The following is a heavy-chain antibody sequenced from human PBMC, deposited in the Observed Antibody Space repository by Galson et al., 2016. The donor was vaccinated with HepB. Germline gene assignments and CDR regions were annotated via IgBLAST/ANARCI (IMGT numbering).Heavy chain of an antibody. CDR3: AKETEVPPAIRDYYHYGMDV. CDR2: ISYDGSNK. Sequence: KGLEWVAVISYDGSNKYYADSVKGRFTISRDNSKNTLYLQMNSLRADDTAVYYCAKETEVPPAIRDYYHYGMDVWGQGTTVTVSS. D-gene: IGHD2-2*02. V-gene: IGHV3-30*18. J-gene: IGHJ6*02.